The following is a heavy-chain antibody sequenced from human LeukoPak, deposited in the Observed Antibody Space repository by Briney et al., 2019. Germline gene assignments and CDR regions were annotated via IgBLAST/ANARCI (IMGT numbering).Heavy chain of an antibody. CDR2: IYPGDSDT. CDR3: ARRADYGDYAPYYFDY. V-gene: IGHV5-51*01. CDR1: GYIFTSYW. J-gene: IGHJ4*02. Sequence: GESLKISCKGSGYIFTSYWIGWVRQMPGKGLEWMGIIYPGDSDTRYSPSFQGQVTISAHKSINTAYLQWSSLKASDTAIYYCARRADYGDYAPYYFDYWGQGTLVTVSS. D-gene: IGHD4-17*01.